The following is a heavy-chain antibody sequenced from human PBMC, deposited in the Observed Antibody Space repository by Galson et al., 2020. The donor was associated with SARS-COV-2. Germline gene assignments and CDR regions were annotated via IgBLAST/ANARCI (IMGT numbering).Heavy chain of an antibody. CDR2: ISSSGSTI. V-gene: IGHV3-48*03. D-gene: IGHD4-17*01. CDR3: ARGYGDYGEIYYYYGIDV. CDR1: GFTFSSYE. Sequence: GGSLRLSCAASGFTFSSYEMNWVRQAPGKGLEWVSYISSSGSTIYYADSVKGRFTISRDNAKNSLYLQMNSLRAEDTAVYYCARGYGDYGEIYYYYGIDVWGQGTTVTVSS. J-gene: IGHJ6*02.